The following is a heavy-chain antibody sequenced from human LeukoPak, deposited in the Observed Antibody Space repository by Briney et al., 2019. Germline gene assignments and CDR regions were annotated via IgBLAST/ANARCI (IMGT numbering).Heavy chain of an antibody. Sequence: PSETLSLTCTVSGGSISSYYWSWIRQPPGKGLEWIGYIYYSGSTNYNPSLKSRVTISVDTSKNQFSLKLSSVTAADTAVYYCARGGIVGATGGGNFDYWGQGALVTVSS. CDR1: GGSISSYY. J-gene: IGHJ4*02. V-gene: IGHV4-59*01. CDR3: ARGGIVGATGGGNFDY. CDR2: IYYSGST. D-gene: IGHD1-26*01.